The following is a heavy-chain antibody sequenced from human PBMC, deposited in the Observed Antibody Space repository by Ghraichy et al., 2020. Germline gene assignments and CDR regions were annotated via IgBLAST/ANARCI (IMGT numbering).Heavy chain of an antibody. CDR1: GFTFSSYA. V-gene: IGHV3-23*01. CDR3: AKAALPGITGNNFDY. Sequence: GSLRLSCAASGFTFSSYAMSWVRQAPGKGLEWVSAISASGGSTNYADSVKGRFTISRDNSKNTLNLQMNSLRAEDTAVYYCAKAALPGITGNNFDYWGQGTLVTVSS. J-gene: IGHJ4*02. CDR2: ISASGGST. D-gene: IGHD1-20*01.